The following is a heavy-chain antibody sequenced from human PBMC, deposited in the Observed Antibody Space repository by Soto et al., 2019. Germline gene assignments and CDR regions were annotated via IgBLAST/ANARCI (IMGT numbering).Heavy chain of an antibody. D-gene: IGHD2-21*02. Sequence: QVQLQQWGAGLLKPSETLSLTCAVYGGSIGSYFNNYYWSWIRQTPGKGLEWIGEINYGGSTNYNPSLKTRIIISVDTSKIQFSLKVKSVTAADSATYYCARGHTLSVLSTSRVTAYGFDPWGQGTLVSVSS. V-gene: IGHV4-34*01. J-gene: IGHJ5*02. CDR2: INYGGST. CDR1: GGSIGSYFNNYY. CDR3: ARGHTLSVLSTSRVTAYGFDP.